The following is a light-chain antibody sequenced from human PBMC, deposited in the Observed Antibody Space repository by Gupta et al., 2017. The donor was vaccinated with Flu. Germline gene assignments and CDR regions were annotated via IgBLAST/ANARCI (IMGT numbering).Light chain of an antibody. Sequence: TAKITCGGSQIGSKSVQWYRQKPGQAPVIVVYDDSDRHWGSAERVSGSDSGNTATVTISRVEAGEEADYYCQVWDVSGDHRHWVFGGGTKLTVL. J-gene: IGLJ3*02. CDR2: DDS. CDR3: QVWDVSGDHRHWV. V-gene: IGLV3-21*02. CDR1: QIGSKS.